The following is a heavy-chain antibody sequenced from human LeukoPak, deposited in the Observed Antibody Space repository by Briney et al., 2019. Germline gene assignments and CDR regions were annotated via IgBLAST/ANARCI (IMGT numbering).Heavy chain of an antibody. CDR1: GYSFTSYW. Sequence: GESLKISCKGSGYSFTSYWIGWVRQMPGKGLEWMGIIYPGDSDTRYSPSFQGQVTISADKSISTAYLQWSSLKASDTAMYYCARQRYSDYDRSGFDYWGQGTLVTVSS. V-gene: IGHV5-51*01. CDR2: IYPGDSDT. J-gene: IGHJ4*02. CDR3: ARQRYSDYDRSGFDY. D-gene: IGHD5-12*01.